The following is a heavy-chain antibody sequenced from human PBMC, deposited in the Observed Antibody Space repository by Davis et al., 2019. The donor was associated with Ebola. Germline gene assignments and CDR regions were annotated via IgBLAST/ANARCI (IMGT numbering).Heavy chain of an antibody. V-gene: IGHV5-10-1*01. CDR3: ARLKEYYYGSGSQFDV. Sequence: GESLKISCKGSGYSFTSYWISWVRQMPGKGLEWMGRIDPSDSYTNYSPSFQGHVTISADKSISTAYLQWSSLKASDTAMYYCARLKEYYYGSGSQFDVWGKGTTVTVSS. J-gene: IGHJ6*04. CDR1: GYSFTSYW. D-gene: IGHD3-10*01. CDR2: IDPSDSYT.